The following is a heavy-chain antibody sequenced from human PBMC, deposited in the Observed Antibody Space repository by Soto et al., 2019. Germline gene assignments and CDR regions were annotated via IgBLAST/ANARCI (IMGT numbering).Heavy chain of an antibody. D-gene: IGHD3-16*01. CDR1: GGSVSSGSYY. CDR3: ARVRGSYTNYFDY. CDR2: IYYSGST. Sequence: SETLSLTCTVSGGSVSSGSYYWSWIRQPPGKGLEWIGYIYYSGSTNYNPSLKSRVTISVDTSKNQFSLKLSSVTAADTAVYYCARVRGSYTNYFDYWGQGTLVTVSS. V-gene: IGHV4-61*01. J-gene: IGHJ4*02.